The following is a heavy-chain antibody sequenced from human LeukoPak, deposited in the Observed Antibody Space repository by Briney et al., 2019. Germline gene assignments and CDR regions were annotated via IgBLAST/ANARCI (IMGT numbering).Heavy chain of an antibody. CDR3: ARGSRFWSGYYRYYGMDV. V-gene: IGHV1-8*01. CDR2: MNPNSGNT. Sequence: ASVKVSCKASGYTFTSYDINWVRQATGQGLEWMGWMNPNSGNTGYAQKFQGRVTMTRNTSISTAYMELSSLRSEDTAVYYCARGSRFWSGYYRYYGMDVWGRGTTVTASS. J-gene: IGHJ6*02. D-gene: IGHD3-3*01. CDR1: GYTFTSYD.